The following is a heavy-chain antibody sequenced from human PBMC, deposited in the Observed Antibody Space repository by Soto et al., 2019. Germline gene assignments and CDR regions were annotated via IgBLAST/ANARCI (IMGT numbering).Heavy chain of an antibody. CDR3: ARATTMVRGVGYYYYYGMDV. J-gene: IGHJ6*02. CDR2: IYYSGST. V-gene: IGHV4-59*01. D-gene: IGHD3-10*01. CDR1: GGSISSYY. Sequence: SETLSLICTVSGGSISSYYWSWIRQPPGKGLEWIGYIYYSGSTNYNPSLKSRVTISVDTSKNQFSLKLSSVTAADTAVYYCARATTMVRGVGYYYYYGMDVWGQGTTVTVS.